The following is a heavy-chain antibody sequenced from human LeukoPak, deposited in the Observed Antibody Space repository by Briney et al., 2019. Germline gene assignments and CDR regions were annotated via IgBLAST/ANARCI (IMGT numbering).Heavy chain of an antibody. CDR2: IYYNGET. Sequence: PSETLSLTCTVSGGSISGYYWSWLRQPPGKGLEWIAYIYYNGETDYNPFLNSRVTISVDTSNNQVSLKLSSVTAADTAVYYCARGHYGFDPWGQGTLVTVSS. J-gene: IGHJ5*02. V-gene: IGHV4-59*08. CDR1: GGSISGYY. D-gene: IGHD3-16*01. CDR3: ARGHYGFDP.